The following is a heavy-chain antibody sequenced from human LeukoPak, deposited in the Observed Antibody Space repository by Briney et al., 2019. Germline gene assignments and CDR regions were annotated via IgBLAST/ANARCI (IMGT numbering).Heavy chain of an antibody. CDR1: GFTFSSYA. CDR2: ISYDGSNK. J-gene: IGHJ4*02. Sequence: GGSLRLSCAASGFTFSSYAMHWVRQAPGKGLEWVAVISYDGSNKYYADSVKGRFTISRDNSKNTLYLQMNSLRAEDTAVYYCARGRGGDYVSFGVLWGQGTLVTVSS. D-gene: IGHD3-16*01. CDR3: ARGRGGDYVSFGVL. V-gene: IGHV3-30*04.